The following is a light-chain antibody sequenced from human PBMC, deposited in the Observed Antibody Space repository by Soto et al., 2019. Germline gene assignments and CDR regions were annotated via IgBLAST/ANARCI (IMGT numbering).Light chain of an antibody. CDR1: QSVRSSY. CDR3: QQYGSSPRFT. J-gene: IGKJ3*01. CDR2: GAS. V-gene: IGKV3-20*01. Sequence: EIVLTQSPGTLSLSPGERATLACRASQSVRSSYLAWYQQKPGQAPRLLIYGASTRATGIPDRFSGSGSGTDFTLTISSLEPEDFAVYYCQQYGSSPRFTFGPVTKVDIK.